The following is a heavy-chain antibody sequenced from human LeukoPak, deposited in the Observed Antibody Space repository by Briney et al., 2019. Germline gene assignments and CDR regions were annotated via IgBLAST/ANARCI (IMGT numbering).Heavy chain of an antibody. CDR2: ISASNGNT. CDR1: GYTFSIYG. J-gene: IGHJ4*02. Sequence: ASVNVSCTSSGYTFSIYGISWVRQAPGQGLEWMGWISASNGNTNYTQKLQGRVTMTTDTSTSTAYMELTSLRSDDTAVYYCARRPSVGYEILTGYVDYWGQGTLVTVSS. V-gene: IGHV1-18*01. CDR3: ARRPSVGYEILTGYVDY. D-gene: IGHD3-9*01.